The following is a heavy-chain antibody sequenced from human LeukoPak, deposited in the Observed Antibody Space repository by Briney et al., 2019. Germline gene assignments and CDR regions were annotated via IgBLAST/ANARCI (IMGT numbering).Heavy chain of an antibody. CDR1: GGSISSYY. V-gene: IGHV4-4*07. CDR3: ARDWWAVANLDPFDI. CDR2: IYTSGST. J-gene: IGHJ4*02. Sequence: SETLSLTCTVSGGSISSYYWSWIRQPAGKGLEWIGRIYTSGSTNYNPSLKSRVTMSVDTSKNQFSLKLSSVTAADTAVYYCARDWWAVANLDPFDIWGQGTLVTVSS. D-gene: IGHD6-19*01.